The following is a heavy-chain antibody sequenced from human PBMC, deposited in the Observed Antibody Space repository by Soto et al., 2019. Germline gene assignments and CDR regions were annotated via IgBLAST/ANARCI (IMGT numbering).Heavy chain of an antibody. J-gene: IGHJ3*02. Sequence: QLQLQESGSGLVKPSETLSLTCGVSGGSISSGGYSWSWIRQPPGKGLEWIGYIYHSGSTYYNPSLKSRVTISVDRSNNQFSLKLSSVTAADTAVYYCARAYSSSWPNAFDIWGQGTLVTVSS. D-gene: IGHD6-13*01. CDR2: IYHSGST. V-gene: IGHV4-30-2*01. CDR1: GGSISSGGYS. CDR3: ARAYSSSWPNAFDI.